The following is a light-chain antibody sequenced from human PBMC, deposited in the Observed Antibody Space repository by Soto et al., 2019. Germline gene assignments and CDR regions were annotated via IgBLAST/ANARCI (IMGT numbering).Light chain of an antibody. J-gene: IGKJ1*01. CDR1: QSVSNH. Sequence: EIVLTQSPGTLSLSPGERATLSCRASQSVSNHLAWYQQNPGQAPRLLIYVASSRATGIPDRFSGSGSGTDFTLTISRLEPEDFAVYYCQQYGGSPQTFGQGTKVDIK. V-gene: IGKV3-20*01. CDR2: VAS. CDR3: QQYGGSPQT.